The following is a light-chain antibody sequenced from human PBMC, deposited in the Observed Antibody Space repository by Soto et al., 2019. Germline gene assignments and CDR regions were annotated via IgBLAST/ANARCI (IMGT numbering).Light chain of an antibody. CDR3: SSYTSSSTRV. V-gene: IGLV2-14*01. CDR1: SSDVGGYNY. Sequence: QSVLTQPASVSGSPGQSITISCTGTSSDVGGYNYVSWYQQHPGKAPKLMIYEVSNRPSGVSNRFSGSQSGNTASLTISGLQAEDEADYYCSSYTSSSTRVFGTGTQLSVL. J-gene: IGLJ1*01. CDR2: EVS.